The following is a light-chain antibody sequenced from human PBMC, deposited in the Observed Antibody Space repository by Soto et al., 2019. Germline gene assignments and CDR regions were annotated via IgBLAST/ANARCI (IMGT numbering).Light chain of an antibody. CDR2: VNSDGSH. J-gene: IGLJ2*01. V-gene: IGLV4-69*01. CDR3: QTWGTGFHAV. CDR1: SGQRNYA. Sequence: QPVLTQSPSASASLGASVKLTCTLSSGQRNYAIAWHQQQPEKGPRYLMKVNSDGSHTKGDGIPDRFSGSSSGAERYLTISSLQSEDEADYYCQTWGTGFHAVFGGGTKLTVL.